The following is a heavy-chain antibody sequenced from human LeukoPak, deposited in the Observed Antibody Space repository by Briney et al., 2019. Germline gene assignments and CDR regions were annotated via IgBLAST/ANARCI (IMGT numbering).Heavy chain of an antibody. Sequence: SGTLSLTCAVSGGSISSSNWWSWVRQPPGKGLEWIGYIYYSGSTNYNPSLKSRVTISVDTSKNQFSLKLSSVTAADTAVYYCARATTGYCSSTSCYRYYYYYYMDVWGKGTTVTVSS. D-gene: IGHD2-2*02. CDR3: ARATTGYCSSTSCYRYYYYYYMDV. V-gene: IGHV4-4*02. CDR1: GGSISSSNW. J-gene: IGHJ6*03. CDR2: IYYSGST.